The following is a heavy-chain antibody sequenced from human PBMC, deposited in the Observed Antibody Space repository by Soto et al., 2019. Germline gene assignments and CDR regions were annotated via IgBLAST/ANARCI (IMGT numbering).Heavy chain of an antibody. CDR3: ARDKYGGMLDY. V-gene: IGHV4-31*03. J-gene: IGHJ4*02. D-gene: IGHD4-17*01. Sequence: SETLSLTCTVSGGSVLNGGYYWNWIRQRPGEGLHWIGKIFFSGDTHYSPALKSRLFISIDTSKNQFSLKLSSVTAADTAIYYCARDKYGGMLDYWGLGTLVTVSS. CDR2: IFFSGDT. CDR1: GGSVLNGGYY.